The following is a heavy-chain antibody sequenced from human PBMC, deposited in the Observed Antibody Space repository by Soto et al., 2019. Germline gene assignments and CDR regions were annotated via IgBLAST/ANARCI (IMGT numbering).Heavy chain of an antibody. D-gene: IGHD2-2*01. J-gene: IGHJ6*03. CDR2: LGGSGGGT. CDR3: AKDCLPAARYYYYMDV. V-gene: IGHV3-23*01. Sequence: EVQLLESGGGLVQPGGSLRLSCTASGFTFSSYAMSWVRQAPGKGLEWVSVLGGSGGGTYYADSVKGRFTISRDKSKNTLYLQMNSLRAEDTAVYYCAKDCLPAARYYYYMDVWGKGTTVTVSS. CDR1: GFTFSSYA.